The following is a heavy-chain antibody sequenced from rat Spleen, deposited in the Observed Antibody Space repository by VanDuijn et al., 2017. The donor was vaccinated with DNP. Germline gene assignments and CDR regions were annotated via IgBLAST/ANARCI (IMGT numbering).Heavy chain of an antibody. J-gene: IGHJ4*01. Sequence: EVKLVESGGGLVQPGRSLKISCVASGFNFDDYGMAWVRQAPKNGLEWVASISWGGTNTYYSDNVKGRFTISRDDAKSSLYLQMNSLKSEDTATYYCARHVPGYNVMDAWGQGTSVTVSS. CDR3: ARHVPGYNVMDA. D-gene: IGHD1-4*01. V-gene: IGHV5-29*01. CDR1: GFNFDDYG. CDR2: ISWGGTNT.